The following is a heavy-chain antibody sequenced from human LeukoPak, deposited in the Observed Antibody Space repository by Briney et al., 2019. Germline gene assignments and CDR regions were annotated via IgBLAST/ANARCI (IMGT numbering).Heavy chain of an antibody. CDR3: AKYPRTFDF. J-gene: IGHJ4*02. D-gene: IGHD2-2*02. V-gene: IGHV3-7*01. CDR2: IDYDGSGK. Sequence: GGSLRHSCAASGFNFKSFWMSWVRQVPTKGLEWVATIDYDGSGKYYVDSVKGRFTISRDNVKNSLYLEMNSLRAEDTAIYFCAKYPRTFDFWGQGILVTVSS. CDR1: GFNFKSFW.